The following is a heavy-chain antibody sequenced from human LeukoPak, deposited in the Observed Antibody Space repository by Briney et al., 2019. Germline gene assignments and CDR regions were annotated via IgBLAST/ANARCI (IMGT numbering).Heavy chain of an antibody. CDR1: GFTVSSYG. V-gene: IGHV3-30*02. Sequence: QSGGSLRLSCAASGFTVSSYGMHWVRQAPRRGLGWVSFIRYDGSNKYSADSVKGRFTISRDNSKNTLYLQMNSLRAEDTAVYYCAKDMTVTKGYYYYMDVWGKGTTVTVSS. D-gene: IGHD4-17*01. J-gene: IGHJ6*03. CDR2: IRYDGSNK. CDR3: AKDMTVTKGYYYYMDV.